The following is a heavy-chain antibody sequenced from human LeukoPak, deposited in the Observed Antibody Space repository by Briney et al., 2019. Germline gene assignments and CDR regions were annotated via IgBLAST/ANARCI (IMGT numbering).Heavy chain of an antibody. D-gene: IGHD6-13*01. Sequence: ASVKVSCKASGYTFTSYDINWVRQATGQGLEWMGWMNPNSGNTGYAQKFQGRVTMTRNTSISTAYMELSSLRSEDTAVYYCARGWQQLVWSYYYYYYMDVWGKGTTVTISS. CDR1: GYTFTSYD. CDR2: MNPNSGNT. CDR3: ARGWQQLVWSYYYYYYMDV. J-gene: IGHJ6*03. V-gene: IGHV1-8*01.